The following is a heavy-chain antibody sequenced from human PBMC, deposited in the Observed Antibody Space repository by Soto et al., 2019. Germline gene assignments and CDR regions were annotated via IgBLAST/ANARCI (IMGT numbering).Heavy chain of an antibody. CDR1: GFTFSSYA. Sequence: GGSLRLSCAASGFTFSSYAMSWVRQAPGKGLEWVSSISGSGGSTYYADSVKGRFTISRDNSKYTLYLQMNSLRAEDTAIYYCANPIYDYVWGSYGYWGQGTLVTVSS. CDR3: ANPIYDYVWGSYGY. V-gene: IGHV3-23*01. CDR2: ISGSGGST. D-gene: IGHD3-16*01. J-gene: IGHJ4*02.